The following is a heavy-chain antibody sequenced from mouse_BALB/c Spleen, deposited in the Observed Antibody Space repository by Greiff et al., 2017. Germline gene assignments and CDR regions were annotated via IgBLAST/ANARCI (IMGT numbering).Heavy chain of an antibody. CDR2: ISSGGGST. D-gene: IGHD3-3*01. CDR1: GFAFSSYD. Sequence: EVKLMESGGGLVKPGGSLKLSCAASGFAFSSYDMSWVRQTPEKRLEWVAYISSGGGSTYYPDTVKGRFTISRDNAKNTLYLQMSSLKSEDTAMYYCARQRAYYFDYWGQGTTLTVSS. J-gene: IGHJ2*01. V-gene: IGHV5-12-1*01. CDR3: ARQRAYYFDY.